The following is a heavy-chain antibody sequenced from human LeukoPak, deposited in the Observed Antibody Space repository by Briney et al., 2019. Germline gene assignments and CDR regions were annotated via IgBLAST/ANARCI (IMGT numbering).Heavy chain of an antibody. CDR3: VTGKVVTDFFDY. CDR2: ISDSGDNT. D-gene: IGHD2-21*02. J-gene: IGHJ4*02. Sequence: GGSLRLSCAASGFTFSNYAMSWVRQAPGKGLEGVSPISDSGDNTYSADSVKGRFTISRDNSKNTLYLQMNSLRAEDTAVYYCVTGKVVTDFFDYWGQGTLVTVSS. CDR1: GFTFSNYA. V-gene: IGHV3-23*01.